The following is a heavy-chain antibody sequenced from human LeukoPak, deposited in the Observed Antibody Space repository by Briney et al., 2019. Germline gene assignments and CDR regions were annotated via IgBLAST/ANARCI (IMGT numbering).Heavy chain of an antibody. CDR2: IYYGGST. CDR1: GGSIKSYY. J-gene: IGHJ3*02. V-gene: IGHV4-59*08. D-gene: IGHD1-26*01. Sequence: SETLSLTCTVSGGSIKSYYWSWIRQPPGKGLEWIGYIYYGGSTNYNPSLKSRVTISVDTSKNQFSLKLSSVTAADTAVYYCARHSLSGSSEPDAFDIWGQGTMVTVSS. CDR3: ARHSLSGSSEPDAFDI.